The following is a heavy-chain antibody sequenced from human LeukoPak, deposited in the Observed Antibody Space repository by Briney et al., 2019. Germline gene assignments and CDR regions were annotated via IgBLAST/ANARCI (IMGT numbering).Heavy chain of an antibody. D-gene: IGHD5-12*01. CDR1: GFNVSYYS. J-gene: IGHJ4*02. CDR2: ISFSNSTL. CDR3: AGGGATSFDY. V-gene: IGHV3-48*04. Sequence: GGSLRLSCAASGFNVSYYSMNWVRQAPGKGLEWVSYISFSNSTLYYADSVRGRFTVSRDNAKDSLSLQMNSLRAEDTAVYYCAGGGATSFDYWGQGILVTVSS.